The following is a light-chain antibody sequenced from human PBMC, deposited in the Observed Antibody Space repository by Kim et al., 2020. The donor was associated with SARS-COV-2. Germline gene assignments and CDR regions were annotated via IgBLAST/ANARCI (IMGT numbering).Light chain of an antibody. CDR2: EVS. Sequence: GQSAPIPCPGTGGSVAMYNRVSSYHQPPGTAPKVIIYEVSNRPSGVPDRFSGSKSGNTASLTISGLQADDEADYYCCSYTNSRTFVFGTGTKVTVL. CDR1: GGSVAMYNR. J-gene: IGLJ1*01. CDR3: CSYTNSRTFV. V-gene: IGLV2-18*02.